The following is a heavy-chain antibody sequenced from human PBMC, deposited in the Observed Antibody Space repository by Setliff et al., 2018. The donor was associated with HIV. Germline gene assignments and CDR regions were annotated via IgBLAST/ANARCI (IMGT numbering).Heavy chain of an antibody. V-gene: IGHV1-69*05. CDR2: IIPIFKSA. D-gene: IGHD2-15*01. J-gene: IGHJ1*01. CDR1: GDTFNNYG. Sequence: SVKVSCKVSGDTFNNYGLNWVRQAPGQGLEWMGGIIPIFKSADYAQKFQGRVTITTDESTSTAYMELSSLRSEDTAVYYCARGQYGGKFLLREYFNHWGQGTLVTVSS. CDR3: ARGQYGGKFLLREYFNH.